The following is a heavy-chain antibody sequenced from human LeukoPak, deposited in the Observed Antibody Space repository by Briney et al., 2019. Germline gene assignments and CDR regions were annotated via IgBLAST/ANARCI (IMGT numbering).Heavy chain of an antibody. V-gene: IGHV1-8*01. CDR3: ARSQVRFLEWLLWPHYYYYMDV. CDR1: GYTFTSYD. Sequence: ASVKVSCKASGYTFTSYDINWVRQATGQGLEWMGWMNPNSGNTGYAQKFQGRVTMTRNTSISTAYMELSSLRSEDTAVYYCARSQVRFLEWLLWPHYYYYMDVWGKGTTVTVSS. J-gene: IGHJ6*03. CDR2: MNPNSGNT. D-gene: IGHD3-3*01.